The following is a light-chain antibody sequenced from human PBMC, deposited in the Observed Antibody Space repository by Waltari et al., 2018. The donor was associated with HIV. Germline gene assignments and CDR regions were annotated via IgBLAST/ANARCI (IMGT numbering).Light chain of an antibody. CDR1: QTIFYSSKNKNS. CDR2: WAS. J-gene: IGKJ1*01. V-gene: IGKV4-1*01. CDR3: QQYYSNPPT. Sequence: DIVMTQSPDSLALSLGEGATINCKSSQTIFYSSKNKNSLAWYQQRTGQTPKLLIYWASTRDSGVPDRVSGSGSGTDFTLTISNLQSEDVAIYFCQQYYSNPPTFGQGTKVEVK.